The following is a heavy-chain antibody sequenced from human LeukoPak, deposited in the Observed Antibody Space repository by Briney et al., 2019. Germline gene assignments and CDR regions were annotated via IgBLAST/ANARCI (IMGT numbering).Heavy chain of an antibody. CDR3: AKDFVAATGLLES. V-gene: IGHV3-23*01. CDR2: ISNNGGDT. Sequence: GGSLRLSCEVSGFTFSSHAMTWVRQAPGKGLEWVAGISNNGGDTFYAESVKGRFTISRDNSKNTVYLRLNSVRGDDTGVYYCAKDFVAATGLLESWGQGTLVTVSS. J-gene: IGHJ4*02. D-gene: IGHD6-13*01. CDR1: GFTFSSHA.